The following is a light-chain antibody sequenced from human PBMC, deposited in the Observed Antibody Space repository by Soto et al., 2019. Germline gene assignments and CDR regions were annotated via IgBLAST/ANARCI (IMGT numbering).Light chain of an antibody. Sequence: DIQMTQSPSTLSASVGDRVTITCRASQSISSWLAWYQQKPGKAPKLLIYDASSLESGVPSRFSGSGSGTEFTLTISSLQPEDFATYFGQQSYSTPPWTFGQGTKVDIK. CDR1: QSISSW. V-gene: IGKV1-5*01. CDR3: QQSYSTPPWT. J-gene: IGKJ1*01. CDR2: DAS.